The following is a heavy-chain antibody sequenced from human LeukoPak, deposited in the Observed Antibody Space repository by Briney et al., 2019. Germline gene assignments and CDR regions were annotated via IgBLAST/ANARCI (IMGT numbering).Heavy chain of an antibody. V-gene: IGHV4-38-2*02. CDR3: ARHPSGSYFHFDY. J-gene: IGHJ4*02. D-gene: IGHD3-10*01. Sequence: RPSETLSLTCTVSGSSMSSDYYWGWIRQPPGKGLEWIGEINHSGSTNYNPSLKSRVTISVDTSKNQFSLKLSSVTAADTAVYYCARHPSGSYFHFDYWGQGTLVTVSS. CDR2: INHSGST. CDR1: GSSMSSDYY.